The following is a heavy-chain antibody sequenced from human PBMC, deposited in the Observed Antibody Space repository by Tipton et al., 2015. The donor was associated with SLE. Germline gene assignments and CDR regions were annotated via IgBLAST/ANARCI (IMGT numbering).Heavy chain of an antibody. CDR1: GYSISSGYY. V-gene: IGHV4-38-2*01. CDR2: IYHSGSS. CDR3: ARVPIFGVINDAFDI. J-gene: IGHJ3*02. Sequence: TLSLTCAVSGYSISSGYYWGWIRQPPGKGLEWIGSIYHSGSSYYNPSLKSRVTISVDTSKNQFSLKLSSVTAADTAVYYCARVPIFGVINDAFDIWGQGTMVSVSS. D-gene: IGHD3-3*01.